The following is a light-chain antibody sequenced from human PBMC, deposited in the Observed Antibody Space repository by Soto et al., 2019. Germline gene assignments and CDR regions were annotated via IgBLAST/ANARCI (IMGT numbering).Light chain of an antibody. CDR2: EVS. V-gene: IGLV2-14*01. J-gene: IGLJ3*02. CDR3: SSFTSSSTPWV. CDR1: SSDVGAYNY. Sequence: QSVLTQPASVSGSPGQSITISCTGSSSDVGAYNYVSWYQQHPGKAPKLMIHEVSNRPSGVSNRFSGSKSGNTASLTISGLQAEDEADYYCSSFTSSSTPWVFGGGTKLTVL.